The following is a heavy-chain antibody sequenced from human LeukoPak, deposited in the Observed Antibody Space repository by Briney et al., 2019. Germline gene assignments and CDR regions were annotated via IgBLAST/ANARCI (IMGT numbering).Heavy chain of an antibody. Sequence: SETLSLTCNVSGGSISSYYWSWIRQPPGKGLEWIGYMYYSGNTNYNPSLRSRVTTSVDSSKNQFSLKLSSVTAADTAVYYCARHTLVGARNAFDIWGQGTMVTVSS. CDR3: ARHTLVGARNAFDI. J-gene: IGHJ3*02. D-gene: IGHD1-26*01. V-gene: IGHV4-59*08. CDR2: MYYSGNT. CDR1: GGSISSYY.